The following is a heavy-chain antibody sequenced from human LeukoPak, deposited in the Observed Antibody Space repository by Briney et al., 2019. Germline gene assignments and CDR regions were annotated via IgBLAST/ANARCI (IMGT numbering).Heavy chain of an antibody. J-gene: IGHJ4*02. CDR2: INPSGGST. Sequence: ASVKVSCKASGGTFSSYAISWVRQAPGQGLEWMGIINPSGGSTSYAQKLQGRVTMTRGTSTSTVYMELSSLRSEDTAVYYCASNYYESSGLLWGQGTLVTVSS. D-gene: IGHD3-22*01. V-gene: IGHV1-46*01. CDR1: GGTFSSYA. CDR3: ASNYYESSGLL.